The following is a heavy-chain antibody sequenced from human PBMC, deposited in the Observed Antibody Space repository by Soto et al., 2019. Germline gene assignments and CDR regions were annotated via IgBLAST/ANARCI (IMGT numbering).Heavy chain of an antibody. J-gene: IGHJ4*02. D-gene: IGHD6-25*01. V-gene: IGHV5-51*01. Sequence: PGESLKISCKGSGYSFTSYWIGWVRQMPGKGLEWMGIIYLDDSDTRYSPSFQGQVTISGXXXXXTXYXQXXXLKAXDTAMYYCARCLNTSGHLDYWGQGTLDTVSS. CDR3: ARCLNTSGHLDY. CDR2: IYLDDSDT. CDR1: GYSFTSYW.